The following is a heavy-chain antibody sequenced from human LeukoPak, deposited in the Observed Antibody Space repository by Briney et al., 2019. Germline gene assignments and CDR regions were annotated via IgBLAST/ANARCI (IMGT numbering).Heavy chain of an antibody. J-gene: IGHJ4*02. CDR1: GYSFTSYW. CDR3: ARLRRGTIFGVVPYFDY. D-gene: IGHD3-3*01. V-gene: IGHV5-51*01. CDR2: IYPGDSDT. Sequence: GESLKISCKGSGYSFTSYWIGWVRQMPGKGLEWMGIIYPGDSDTRYSPSFQGRVTISADKSISTAYLQWSSLKASDTAMYYCARLRRGTIFGVVPYFDYWGQGTLVTVSS.